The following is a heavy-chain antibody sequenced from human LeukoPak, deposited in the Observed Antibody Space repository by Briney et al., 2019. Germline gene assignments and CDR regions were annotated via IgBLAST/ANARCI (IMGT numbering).Heavy chain of an antibody. CDR3: TTEFKELGSFFYFYYMDV. CDR1: GFTYSNAG. J-gene: IGHJ6*03. D-gene: IGHD3-10*01. V-gene: IGHV3-15*01. Sequence: GGSLRLSCTASGFTYSNAGMNWVRQARGKGLEGVGRIQTKCEGGTTDYAVPAKGRFTISRDDSKNALFLQMESLKSDDTAMYYCTTEFKELGSFFYFYYMDVWGTGTTVTISS. CDR2: IQTKCEGGTT.